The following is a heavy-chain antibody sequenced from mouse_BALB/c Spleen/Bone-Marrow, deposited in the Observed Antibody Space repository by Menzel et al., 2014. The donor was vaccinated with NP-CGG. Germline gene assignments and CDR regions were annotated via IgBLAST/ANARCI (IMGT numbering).Heavy chain of an antibody. CDR3: ARREDGYGTFYWYFDV. CDR1: GYTFTSYV. J-gene: IGHJ1*01. D-gene: IGHD2-2*01. V-gene: IGHV1-14*01. CDR2: INPYNDGT. Sequence: VQLKQSGPELVKPGASVKMSCKASGYTFTSYVMHWVKQKPGQGLGWIGYINPYNDGTKYNEKFKGKATLTSDKSSSTAYMELSSLTSEDSAVYYCARREDGYGTFYWYFDVWGAGTTVTVSS.